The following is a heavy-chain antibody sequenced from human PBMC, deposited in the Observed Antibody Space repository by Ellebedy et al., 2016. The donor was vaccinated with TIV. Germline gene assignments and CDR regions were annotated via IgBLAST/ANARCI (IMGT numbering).Heavy chain of an antibody. CDR2: ISGSGGST. D-gene: IGHD3-10*01. V-gene: IGHV3-23*01. CDR3: ASRSGSYPPKIDY. Sequence: GESLKISXAASGFTFSSYAMSWVRQAPGKGLEWVSAISGSGGSTYYADSVKGRFTISRDNSKNTLYLQMNSLSAEDTAVYYCASRSGSYPPKIDYWGQGTLVTVSS. J-gene: IGHJ4*02. CDR1: GFTFSSYA.